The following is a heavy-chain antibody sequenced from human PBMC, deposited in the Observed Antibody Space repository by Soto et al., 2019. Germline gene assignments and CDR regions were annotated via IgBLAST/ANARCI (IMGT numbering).Heavy chain of an antibody. Sequence: SETLSLTCAVYGGSFSGYYWSWIRQPPGKGLEWIGEINHSGSTNYNPSLKSRVTISVDTSKNQFSLKLSSVTAADTAVYYCARGDYDILTGYVVSGDVWGKGTTVTVSS. V-gene: IGHV4-34*01. CDR2: INHSGST. D-gene: IGHD3-9*01. CDR1: GGSFSGYY. J-gene: IGHJ6*04. CDR3: ARGDYDILTGYVVSGDV.